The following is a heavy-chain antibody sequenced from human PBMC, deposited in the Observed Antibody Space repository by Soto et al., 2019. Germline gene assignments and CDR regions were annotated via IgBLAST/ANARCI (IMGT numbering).Heavy chain of an antibody. D-gene: IGHD6-25*01. CDR2: IYSSGGT. J-gene: IGHJ5*02. CDR1: GGAISGYY. V-gene: IGHV4-4*07. CDR3: ARGQRFSDSFDP. Sequence: SETLSLTCTVSGGAISGYYLTWMRQPAGKGLEWIGRIYSSGGTKYNPSLKSRVTMSLDTSKNQFSLRLSSVTAADTAVYYCARGQRFSDSFDPWGQGTLVTVYS.